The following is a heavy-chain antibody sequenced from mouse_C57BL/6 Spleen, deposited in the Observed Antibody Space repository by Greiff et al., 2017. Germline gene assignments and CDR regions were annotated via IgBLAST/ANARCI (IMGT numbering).Heavy chain of an antibody. Sequence: QVQLQQPGAELVKPGASVKLSCKASGYTFTSYWMHWVKQRPGQGLEWIGMIHPNSGSTNYNEKFKSKATLTVDKSSSTAYMQLSSLTSEDSAVYYCARRGVVNYLDYWGQGTTLTVSS. V-gene: IGHV1-64*01. CDR3: ARRGVVNYLDY. CDR2: IHPNSGST. CDR1: GYTFTSYW. J-gene: IGHJ2*01. D-gene: IGHD1-1*01.